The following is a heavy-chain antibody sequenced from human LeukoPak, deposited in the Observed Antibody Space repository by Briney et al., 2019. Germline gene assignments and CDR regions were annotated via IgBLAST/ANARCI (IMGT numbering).Heavy chain of an antibody. Sequence: ALVKVSCKASGYTFTGYYMHWVRQAPGQGLEWMGWINPNSGGTNYAQKFQGRVTMTRDTSISTAYMELSRLRSDDTAVYYCARKYYDSSGYYYADNWFDPWGQGTLVTVSS. CDR3: ARKYYDSSGYYYADNWFDP. D-gene: IGHD3-22*01. CDR1: GYTFTGYY. CDR2: INPNSGGT. V-gene: IGHV1-2*02. J-gene: IGHJ5*02.